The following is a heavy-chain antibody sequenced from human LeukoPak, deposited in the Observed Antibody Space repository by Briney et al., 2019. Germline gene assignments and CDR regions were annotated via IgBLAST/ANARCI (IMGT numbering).Heavy chain of an antibody. CDR1: GFTFSSYA. CDR3: AILYYDILTGYHGPLDY. CDR2: ISGSDGST. V-gene: IGHV3-23*01. J-gene: IGHJ4*01. Sequence: PGGSLRLSCAASGFTFSSYAMSWVRQAPGKGLEWVSAISGSDGSTYYADSVKGRFTISRDNSKNTLYLQMNSLRAEDTVGYYCAILYYDILTGYHGPLDYGGHGTLVTVSS. D-gene: IGHD3-9*01.